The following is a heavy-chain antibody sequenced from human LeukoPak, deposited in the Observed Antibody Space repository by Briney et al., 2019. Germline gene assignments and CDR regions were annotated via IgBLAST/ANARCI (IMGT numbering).Heavy chain of an antibody. Sequence: DPSETLSLTCTVSGGSISSSSYYWGWIRQPPGKGLEWIGSIYYSGSTYYNPSLKSRVTISVDTSKNQFSLKLSSVTAADTAVYYCARYPTNPSSVGYYFDYWGQGTLVTVSS. CDR3: ARYPTNPSSVGYYFDY. J-gene: IGHJ4*02. CDR2: IYYSGST. D-gene: IGHD2-2*01. V-gene: IGHV4-39*07. CDR1: GGSISSSSYY.